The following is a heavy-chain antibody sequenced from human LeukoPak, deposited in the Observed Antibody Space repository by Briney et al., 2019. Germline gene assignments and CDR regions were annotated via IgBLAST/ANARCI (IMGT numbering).Heavy chain of an antibody. D-gene: IGHD2-2*01. J-gene: IGHJ4*02. V-gene: IGHV1-18*01. Sequence: ASVKVSCQASGYTFTSYGISWVRQAPGQGLEWMGRISAYNGNTNYAQKLQGRVTMTTDTSTSTAYMELRSLRSDDTAVYYCATDIVVVPAAIGVYWGQGTLVTVSS. CDR2: ISAYNGNT. CDR1: GYTFTSYG. CDR3: ATDIVVVPAAIGVY.